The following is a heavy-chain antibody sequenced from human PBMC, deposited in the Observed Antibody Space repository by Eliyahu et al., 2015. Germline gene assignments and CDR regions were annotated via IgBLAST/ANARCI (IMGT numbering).Heavy chain of an antibody. CDR3: ARLPGTGISGRATYP. Sequence: QEQLQQWGAGLLRPSETLSLTCAVFGGSFSGPYWTWIRQSPGKGLEWIGDIPYKGITNYNPSLKSRATISVNTWSSQFSLKLHSLTAADTAVYFCARLPGTGISGRATYPWGRGTPVTVSP. D-gene: IGHD1-26*01. CDR2: IPYKGIT. V-gene: IGHV4-34*01. J-gene: IGHJ5*02. CDR1: GGSFSGPY.